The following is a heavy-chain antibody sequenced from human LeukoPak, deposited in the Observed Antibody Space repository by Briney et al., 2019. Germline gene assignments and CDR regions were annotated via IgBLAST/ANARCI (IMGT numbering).Heavy chain of an antibody. J-gene: IGHJ5*02. CDR2: MNPNSGNT. CDR1: GYTFTSYD. Sequence: GASVKVSCKASGYTFTSYDINWVRQATGQGLEWMGWMNPNSGNTGYAQKFQGRVTMTRNTSISTAYMELSSVRSEDTAVYYCAREWIRRGGFDPWGQGTLVTVSS. D-gene: IGHD5-12*01. V-gene: IGHV1-8*01. CDR3: AREWIRRGGFDP.